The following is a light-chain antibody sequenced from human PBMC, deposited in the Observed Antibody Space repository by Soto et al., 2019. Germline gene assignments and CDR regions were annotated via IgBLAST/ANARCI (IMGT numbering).Light chain of an antibody. CDR1: QNIDNW. CDR3: KEFNSY. CDR2: RAS. Sequence: QMTQSPPTLSASVGDRVTITCRASQNIDNWLAWYQHKPGKPPKLLIYRASSLETGVPSRFSGSGSGTEFIITIRNLDPADSATYYGKEFNSYFGGGTKVEIK. J-gene: IGKJ4*01. V-gene: IGKV1-5*03.